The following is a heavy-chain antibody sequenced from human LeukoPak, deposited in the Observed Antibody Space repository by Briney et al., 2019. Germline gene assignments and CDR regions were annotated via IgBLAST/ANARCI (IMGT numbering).Heavy chain of an antibody. J-gene: IGHJ4*02. D-gene: IGHD1-26*01. V-gene: IGHV3-73*01. Sequence: PGGSLRLSCAASGFTFSGSAMHWVRQASGKGLEWVGRIRSKASSYATAYAASVKGRFTISRDDSKNTAYLQMNSLKTEDTAVYYCTRQVGATASGDYWGQGTLVTVSS. CDR1: GFTFSGSA. CDR3: TRQVGATASGDY. CDR2: IRSKASSYAT.